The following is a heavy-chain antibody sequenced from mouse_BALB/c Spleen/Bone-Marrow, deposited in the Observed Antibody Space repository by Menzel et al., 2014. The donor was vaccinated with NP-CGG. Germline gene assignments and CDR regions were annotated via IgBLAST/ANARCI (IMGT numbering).Heavy chain of an antibody. CDR3: ARGSMVTLYYATDY. CDR1: GYSFTGYT. D-gene: IGHD2-10*02. Sequence: EVQLQQSGLELVKPGTSMKISCKASGYSFTGYTMNWVKQTLGENLEWIGLINPYNGGSSYNQKFKGKATLTVDKSSSTAYMELLSLTSEDSAVYYCARGSMVTLYYATDYWGQGTSVPVSS. J-gene: IGHJ4*01. CDR2: INPYNGGS. V-gene: IGHV1-31*01.